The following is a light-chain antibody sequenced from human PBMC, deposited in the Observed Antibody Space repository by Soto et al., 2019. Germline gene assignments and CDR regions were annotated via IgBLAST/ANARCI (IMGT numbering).Light chain of an antibody. Sequence: QLVLTQPPSASGTPGQRVTISCSGSSSNIGSNTVNWYQQVPGTAPKLLIYSNNHRPSGVPYRFSGSKSGTSASLAISGLKSADEADYYCAEWDDSLNAVGFGEGTKVTVL. CDR1: SSNIGSNT. CDR2: SNN. CDR3: AEWDDSLNAVG. J-gene: IGLJ2*01. V-gene: IGLV1-44*01.